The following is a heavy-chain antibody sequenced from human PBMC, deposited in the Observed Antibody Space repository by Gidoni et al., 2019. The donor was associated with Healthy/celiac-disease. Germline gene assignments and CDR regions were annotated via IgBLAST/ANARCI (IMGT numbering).Heavy chain of an antibody. CDR1: GGSLSSSNW. V-gene: IGHV4-4*02. Sequence: QVQLQESGPGLVKPSGTLSLTCAVSGGSLSSSNWWRWVRQPPGKGLEWIGEIYHSGSTNYNTSLKSRVTISVDKSKNQFSLKLSSVTAADTAVYYCARDSGEQWLPRRFDYWGQGTLVTVSS. D-gene: IGHD6-19*01. J-gene: IGHJ4*02. CDR2: IYHSGST. CDR3: ARDSGEQWLPRRFDY.